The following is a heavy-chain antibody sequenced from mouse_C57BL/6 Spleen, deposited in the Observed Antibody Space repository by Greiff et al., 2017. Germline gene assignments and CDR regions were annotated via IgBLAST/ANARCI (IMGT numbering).Heavy chain of an antibody. CDR3: ARGGTTVVATGDLDY. CDR2: IYPGSGST. V-gene: IGHV1-55*01. D-gene: IGHD1-1*01. CDR1: GYTFTSYW. J-gene: IGHJ2*01. Sequence: QVQLQQPGAELVKPGASVKMSCKASGYTFTSYWITWVKQRPGQGLEWIGDIYPGSGSTNYNEKFKSKATLTVDPSSSTAYMQLSSLTSEDSAVYYCARGGTTVVATGDLDYWGQGTTLTVSS.